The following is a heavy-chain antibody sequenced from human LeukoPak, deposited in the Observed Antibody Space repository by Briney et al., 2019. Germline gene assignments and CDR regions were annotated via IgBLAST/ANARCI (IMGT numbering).Heavy chain of an antibody. Sequence: GGSLRLSCAASGFTFSSHAMHWVRQAPGKGLEWVAVISYDGSNKYYADSVKGRFTISRDNSKNTLYLQMNSLRAEDTAVYYCAREVMGYFDYWGQGTLVTVSS. CDR1: GFTFSSHA. J-gene: IGHJ4*02. CDR3: AREVMGYFDY. V-gene: IGHV3-30-3*01. CDR2: ISYDGSNK. D-gene: IGHD2-21*01.